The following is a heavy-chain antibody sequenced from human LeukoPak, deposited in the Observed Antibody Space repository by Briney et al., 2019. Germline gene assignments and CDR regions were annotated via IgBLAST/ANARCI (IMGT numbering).Heavy chain of an antibody. J-gene: IGHJ4*02. CDR2: IHDNGVGT. Sequence: GGSLRLSCAASGFTFSSYAMSGVRQAPGKGLEWVSAIHDNGVGTFYADFVKGRFTISRDNSKNTLYLQINSLRAEDTAVYYCAKQVSAPGPIDYWGQGTLVTVSS. CDR3: AKQVSAPGPIDY. V-gene: IGHV3-23*01. CDR1: GFTFSSYA.